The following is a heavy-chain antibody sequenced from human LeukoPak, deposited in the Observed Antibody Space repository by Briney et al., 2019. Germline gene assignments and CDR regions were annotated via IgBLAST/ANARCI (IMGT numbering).Heavy chain of an antibody. CDR3: ARDLDGDYGWHFDL. Sequence: TGGSLRLSCAASGFTFSSYGMHWVRQAPGKGLEWVAVISYDGSNKYYADSVKGRFTISRDNSKNTLYLQMNSLRVEDTAVYYCARDLDGDYGWHFDLWGRGTLVTVSS. V-gene: IGHV3-30*03. D-gene: IGHD4-17*01. J-gene: IGHJ2*01. CDR1: GFTFSSYG. CDR2: ISYDGSNK.